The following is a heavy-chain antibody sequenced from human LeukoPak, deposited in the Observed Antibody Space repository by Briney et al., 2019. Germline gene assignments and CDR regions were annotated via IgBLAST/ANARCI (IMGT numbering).Heavy chain of an antibody. V-gene: IGHV1-69*05. J-gene: IGHJ4*02. Sequence: SVKVSCKASGGTFSSYAISWVRQAPGQGLEWMGRIIPIFGTANYAQKFQGRVTITTDEPTSTAYMELSSLRSEDTAVYYCARESGDLDYYDSSGYPDCWGQGTLVTVSS. CDR2: IIPIFGTA. CDR1: GGTFSSYA. CDR3: ARESGDLDYYDSSGYPDC. D-gene: IGHD3-22*01.